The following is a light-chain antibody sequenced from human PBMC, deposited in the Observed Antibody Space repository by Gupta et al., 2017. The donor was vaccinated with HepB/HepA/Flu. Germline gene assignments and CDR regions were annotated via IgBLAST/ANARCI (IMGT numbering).Light chain of an antibody. CDR1: HGISSW. V-gene: IGKV1-12*01. Sequence: IDMTQSPSSASASVADRVTITCRASHGISSWLACYQQKPGKAPKLLIYAASSLQSGVPSTFSGSGSSRAFTLTIISRQHAEFVTYYCRQAYSFRITFGGGTRLEIK. CDR2: AAS. J-gene: IGKJ4*01. CDR3: RQAYSFRIT.